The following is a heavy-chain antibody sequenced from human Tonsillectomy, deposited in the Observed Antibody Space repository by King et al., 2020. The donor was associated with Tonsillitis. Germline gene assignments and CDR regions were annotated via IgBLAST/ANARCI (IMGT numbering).Heavy chain of an antibody. J-gene: IGHJ4*02. CDR2: MSYSGST. D-gene: IGHD6-13*01. Sequence: QMQLQESGPGLVKPSETLSLTCSVSGGSINSFSYYWGWIRQPPGRELEWIGSMSYSGSTDYNPSLKSRVTISGDTSKNQFSLNLRSLTAADTAVYYCARQSSAAGKLHRSSTFDFWGQGTLVTVSS. V-gene: IGHV4-39*01. CDR1: GGSINSFSYY. CDR3: ARQSSAAGKLHRSSTFDF.